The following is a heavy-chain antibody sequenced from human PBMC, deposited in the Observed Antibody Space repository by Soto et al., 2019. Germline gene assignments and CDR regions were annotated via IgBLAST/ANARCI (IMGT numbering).Heavy chain of an antibody. CDR2: INHSGST. Sequence: QVQLQQWGAGLLKPSETLSLTCAVYGGSFSGYYWTWIRQPPGPGLEWIGEINHSGSTNYNPSLKSRVSISADTSKNQFSLKLTSVTAADTAVYYCARDKITGLFDYWGQGTLVTVSS. D-gene: IGHD2-8*02. CDR3: ARDKITGLFDY. J-gene: IGHJ4*02. V-gene: IGHV4-34*01. CDR1: GGSFSGYY.